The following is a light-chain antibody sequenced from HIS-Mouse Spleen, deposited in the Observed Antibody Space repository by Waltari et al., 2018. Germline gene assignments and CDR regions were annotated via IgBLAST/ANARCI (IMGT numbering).Light chain of an antibody. CDR3: MQALQTWT. V-gene: IGKV2-28*01. Sequence: DIVMTQSPLSLPVTPGEPASISCRSSQRLMHRNGYNYLDWYLQKPGQSPQLLIYLGSNRASGVPDRFSGSGSGTDFTLKISGVGAEDVEVYYCMQALQTWTFGQGTKVGIK. CDR2: LGS. J-gene: IGKJ1*01. CDR1: QRLMHRNGYNY.